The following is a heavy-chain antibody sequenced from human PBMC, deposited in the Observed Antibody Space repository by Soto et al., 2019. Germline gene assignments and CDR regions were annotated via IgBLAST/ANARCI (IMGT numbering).Heavy chain of an antibody. V-gene: IGHV3-23*01. CDR2: IGGRGNSA. Sequence: PGGSLRLSCAASGFIFTNYAMNWVRQAPGKGLEWVSVIGGRGNSAYYADSVQGRFTISRDNSKNTLSLQMSSLKADDTAIYYCVRAGRGSFDFRGRGTTGT. CDR1: GFIFTNYA. J-gene: IGHJ3*01. D-gene: IGHD5-12*01. CDR3: VRAGRGSFDF.